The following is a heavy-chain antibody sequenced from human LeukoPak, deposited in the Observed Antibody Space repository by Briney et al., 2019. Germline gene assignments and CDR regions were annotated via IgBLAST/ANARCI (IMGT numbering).Heavy chain of an antibody. CDR3: AKEKPVTSTPFDY. CDR1: GFTFEDYA. Sequence: PGGSLRLSCAASGFTFEDYAMHWVRQARGKGLEWVSLISGDGCSTYYAYSVKRRFTISRDNSKNSLYLQMNSLRTEDTALYYCAKEKPVTSTPFDYWGQGTLVTVSS. CDR2: ISGDGCST. V-gene: IGHV3-43*02. D-gene: IGHD4-11*01. J-gene: IGHJ4*02.